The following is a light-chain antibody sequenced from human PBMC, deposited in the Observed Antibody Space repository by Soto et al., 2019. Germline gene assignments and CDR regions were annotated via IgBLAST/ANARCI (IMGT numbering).Light chain of an antibody. V-gene: IGLV2-23*02. J-gene: IGLJ2*01. CDR3: CSYAGTTTWV. CDR2: KVT. Sequence: QSVLTQPASVSGSPGQSITISCTGTSSDVGSHNFVSWYQQRPGKAPKLMIFKVTKRPSGVSSRFSASKSGNTASLTISGVQAEDEADYYCCSYAGTTTWVFGGGTKLTVL. CDR1: SSDVGSHNF.